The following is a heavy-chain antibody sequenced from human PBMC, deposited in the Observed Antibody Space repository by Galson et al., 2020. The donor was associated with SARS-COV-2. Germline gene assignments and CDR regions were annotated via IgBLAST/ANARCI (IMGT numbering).Heavy chain of an antibody. Sequence: SETLSLTCSVSDDSISSTNYYWGWIRQPQGKGLEWIGSIHYRGTTYSKPSLNSRVTMSVDTSKKQFSLRLSSVTATDTAVYYCARHVYYYDTSGNYYYFDYCGQGTLVTVSS. CDR1: DDSISSTNYY. D-gene: IGHD3-22*01. CDR3: ARHVYYYDTSGNYYYFDY. V-gene: IGHV4-39*01. J-gene: IGHJ4*02. CDR2: IHYRGTT.